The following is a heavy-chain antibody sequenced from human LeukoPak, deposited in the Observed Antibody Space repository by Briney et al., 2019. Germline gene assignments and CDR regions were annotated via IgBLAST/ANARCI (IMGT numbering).Heavy chain of an antibody. D-gene: IGHD5-24*01. Sequence: SETLSLTCTVSGGSISSGSYYWSWIRQPAGKGLEWIGRIYTSGSTNYNPSLKSRVTISVDTSKNQFSLKLSSVTAADTAVYYCARAIFFRDGYMLDYWGQGTLVTVSS. V-gene: IGHV4-61*02. CDR3: ARAIFFRDGYMLDY. CDR1: GGSISSGSYY. J-gene: IGHJ4*02. CDR2: IYTSGST.